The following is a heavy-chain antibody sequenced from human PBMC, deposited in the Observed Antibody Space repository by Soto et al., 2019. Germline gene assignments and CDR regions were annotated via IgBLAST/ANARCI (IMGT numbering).Heavy chain of an antibody. V-gene: IGHV3-23*01. CDR2: VGXXXXXX. CDR1: GFTFSTYT. D-gene: IGHD3-10*01. J-gene: IGHJ4*02. CDR3: AKAREVTLVRISLAQ. Sequence: PGGSLRLSCAASGFTFSTYTMTWVRQAPGKGLEWVSSVGXXXXXXXXXDSVKGRFTISRDNSKNTLYLQMNSLRAEDTAIYYCAKAREVTLVRISLAQWGQGTLVTVSS.